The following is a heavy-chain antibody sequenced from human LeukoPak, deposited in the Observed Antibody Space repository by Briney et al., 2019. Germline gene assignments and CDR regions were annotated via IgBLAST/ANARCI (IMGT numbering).Heavy chain of an antibody. V-gene: IGHV3-7*01. Sequence: PGGSLRLSCAASGFTFSSYWMSWVRQAPGKGLEWVANIKQDGSEKYYVDSVKGRFTISRDNAKNSLYLQMNSLRAEDTAVYYCARDGGRRGYSYGYFDYWGQGALVTVSS. J-gene: IGHJ4*02. CDR3: ARDGGRRGYSYGYFDY. D-gene: IGHD5-18*01. CDR2: IKQDGSEK. CDR1: GFTFSSYW.